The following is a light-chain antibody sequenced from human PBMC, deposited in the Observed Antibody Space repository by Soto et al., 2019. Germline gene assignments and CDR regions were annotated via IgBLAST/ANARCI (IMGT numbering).Light chain of an antibody. Sequence: QSALTQPASVSGSPGQSITISCTGTSSDVGGYKYVSWYQQHPGKAPKLMIYEVGYRPSGVSQRFSGSKSGNTASLTIFGLQAEDEADYYCSSYTSSNTLVFGGGTKVTVL. CDR3: SSYTSSNTLV. J-gene: IGLJ3*02. CDR1: SSDVGGYKY. CDR2: EVG. V-gene: IGLV2-14*01.